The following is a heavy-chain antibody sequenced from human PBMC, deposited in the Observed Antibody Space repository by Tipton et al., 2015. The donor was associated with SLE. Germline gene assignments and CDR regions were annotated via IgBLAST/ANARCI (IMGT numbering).Heavy chain of an antibody. D-gene: IGHD6-19*01. CDR2: ISWDGGRT. J-gene: IGHJ3*02. CDR3: VKDRLNSGWPPNAFDI. V-gene: IGHV3-43*01. Sequence: SLRLSCEASGFIFDHYTMHWVRQAPGKGLEWVSLISWDGGRTFYADSVKGRFTISRDNRKNSLYLQMNSLGTEDTALYYCVKDRLNSGWPPNAFDIWGQGTLVSVSS. CDR1: GFIFDHYT.